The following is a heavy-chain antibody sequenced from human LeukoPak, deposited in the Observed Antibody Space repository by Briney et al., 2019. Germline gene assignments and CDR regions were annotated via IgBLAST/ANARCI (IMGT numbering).Heavy chain of an antibody. V-gene: IGHV5-51*01. J-gene: IGHJ5*02. CDR1: GYSFTSYW. Sequence: GESLKISCKGSGYSFTSYWIGWVRQMPGKGLEWMGIIYPGDSDTRYSPSFQGQVTISADKSISTAYLQWSSLKASDTAMYYCARLPYCGGDCYPNWFDPWGQGTLVTVSS. D-gene: IGHD2-21*02. CDR3: ARLPYCGGDCYPNWFDP. CDR2: IYPGDSDT.